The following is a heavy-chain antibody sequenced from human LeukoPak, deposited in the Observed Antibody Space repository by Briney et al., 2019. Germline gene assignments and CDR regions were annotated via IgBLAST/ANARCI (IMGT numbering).Heavy chain of an antibody. CDR1: GGSISSYY. J-gene: IGHJ4*02. V-gene: IGHV4-59*04. D-gene: IGHD2-15*01. CDR2: IYYSGSS. Sequence: SETLSLTCTVSGGSISSYYWSWIRQPPGKGLEWIGNIYYSGSSYYNPSLKSRVTISVDTSKNQFSLTLSSVTAADTAVYYCARGPLLGVFNYWGQGTLVTVSS. CDR3: ARGPLLGVFNY.